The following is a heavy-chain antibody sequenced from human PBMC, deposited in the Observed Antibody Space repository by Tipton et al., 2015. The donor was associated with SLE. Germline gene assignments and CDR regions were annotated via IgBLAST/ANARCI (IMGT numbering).Heavy chain of an antibody. CDR2: IYYSGSN. CDR1: GGSISSFDFY. J-gene: IGHJ4*02. CDR3: ARAFYYDFWSSHYNEKGPRTYYFDY. Sequence: LFLTCPVSGGSISSFDFYWAWIRQSPGKGLEWLGSIYYSGSNHYNPSLQSRVTLSVDTSKSHFSLNLRSVTAADTAVYYCARAFYYDFWSSHYNEKGPRTYYFDYWGQGIQVTVSA. V-gene: IGHV4-39*07. D-gene: IGHD3-3*01.